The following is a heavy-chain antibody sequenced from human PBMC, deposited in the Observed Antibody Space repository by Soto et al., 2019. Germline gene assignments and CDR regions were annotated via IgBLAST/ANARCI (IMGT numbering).Heavy chain of an antibody. J-gene: IGHJ6*02. CDR1: GYTFTSYA. V-gene: IGHV1-3*01. Sequence: ASVKVSCKDSGYTFTSYAMHWVRRAPGQRLEWMGWINAGNGNTKYSQKFQGRVTITRDTSASTAYMELSSLRSEDTAVYYCARDLGTLYLVATSGRGSMDVWGQGTTVTVSS. CDR2: INAGNGNT. D-gene: IGHD5-12*01. CDR3: ARDLGTLYLVATSGRGSMDV.